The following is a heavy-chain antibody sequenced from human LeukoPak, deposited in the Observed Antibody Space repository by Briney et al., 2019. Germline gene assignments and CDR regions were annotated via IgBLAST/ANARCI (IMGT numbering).Heavy chain of an antibody. J-gene: IGHJ4*02. CDR1: GGSFSGYY. D-gene: IGHD3-10*01. CDR2: INHSGST. Sequence: PSETLSLTCAVYGGSFSGYYWSWIRQPPGKGLEWIGEINHSGSTNYNPSLKSRVTISVYTFKNQFSLKLSSVTVSATASYNCARGRARYYYGSGRSHRFDYWGQGTLVTVSS. V-gene: IGHV4-34*01. CDR3: ARGRARYYYGSGRSHRFDY.